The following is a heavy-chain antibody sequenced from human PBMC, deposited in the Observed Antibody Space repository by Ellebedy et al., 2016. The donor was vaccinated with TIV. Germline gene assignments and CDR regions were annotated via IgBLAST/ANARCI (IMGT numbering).Heavy chain of an antibody. CDR2: IKEDGSEE. CDR3: ARRSTDFAFDS. Sequence: GESLKISCAASGFTFSLNWMYWVRQAPGKGLEWVANIKEDGSEEYYVDSVKGRFTISRDNSKNTLFLQMSSLRAEDTAVYFCARRSTDFAFDSWGQGTLVTVSS. D-gene: IGHD3/OR15-3a*01. J-gene: IGHJ4*02. CDR1: GFTFSLNW. V-gene: IGHV3-7*03.